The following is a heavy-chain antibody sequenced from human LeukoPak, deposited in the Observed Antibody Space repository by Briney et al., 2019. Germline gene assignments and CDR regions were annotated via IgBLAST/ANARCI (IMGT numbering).Heavy chain of an antibody. Sequence: ASVKVSCKASGYTFTGYYMHWVRQAPGQGLEWMGWINPNSGGTNYAQKLQGRVTMTRDTSISTAYMELSRLRSDDTAVYYCARDLSGSIRYYYYYGMDVWGQGTTVTVSS. D-gene: IGHD1-26*01. CDR3: ARDLSGSIRYYYYYGMDV. CDR1: GYTFTGYY. J-gene: IGHJ6*02. CDR2: INPNSGGT. V-gene: IGHV1-2*02.